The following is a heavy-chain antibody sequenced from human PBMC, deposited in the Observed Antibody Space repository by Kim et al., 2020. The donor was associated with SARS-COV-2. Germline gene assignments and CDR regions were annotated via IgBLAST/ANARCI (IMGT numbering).Heavy chain of an antibody. D-gene: IGHD5-18*01. CDR2: IYYSGST. J-gene: IGHJ6*02. V-gene: IGHV4-59*01. CDR1: GGSISSYY. CDR3: AREGYSYGYLRHYYYYYGMDV. Sequence: SETLSLTCTVSGGSISSYYWSWIRQPPGKGLEWIGYIYYSGSTNYNPSLKSRVTISVDTSKNQFSLKLSSVTAADTAVYYCAREGYSYGYLRHYYYYYGMDVWGQGTTVTVSS.